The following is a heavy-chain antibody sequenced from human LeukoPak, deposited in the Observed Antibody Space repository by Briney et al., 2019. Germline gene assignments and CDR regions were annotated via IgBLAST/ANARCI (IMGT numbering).Heavy chain of an antibody. CDR2: IDAGGRGS. D-gene: IGHD2-21*01. CDR3: AALDLNVIP. J-gene: IGHJ5*02. CDR1: GFSFSTSD. Sequence: GGSLRLSCAGYGFSFSTSDVHWVRQAPGKGLEFASYIDAGGRGSYYSKSVKGRFTISSDYTKNMVFLLLGDLTPDDMVVYYFAALDLNVIPWGKGTLVTVSS. V-gene: IGHV3-64*01.